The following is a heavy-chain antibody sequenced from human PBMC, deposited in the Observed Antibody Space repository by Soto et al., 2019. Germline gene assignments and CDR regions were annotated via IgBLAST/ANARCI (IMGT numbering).Heavy chain of an antibody. CDR2: IYYSGTT. D-gene: IGHD2-15*01. CDR3: ARHTPAISISDH. CDR1: GYSISSSNW. V-gene: IGHV4-28*01. J-gene: IGHJ4*02. Sequence: SETLSLTCAVSGYSISSSNWWGWIRQPPGKGLEWIGYIYYSGTTYYNPSLKSRVTMSVDTSKNQFSLKLTSVTAVDTAVYYCARHTPAISISDHWGQGTLVTVSS.